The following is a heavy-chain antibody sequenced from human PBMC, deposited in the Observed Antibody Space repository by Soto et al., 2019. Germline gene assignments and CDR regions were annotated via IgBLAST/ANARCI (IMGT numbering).Heavy chain of an antibody. V-gene: IGHV1-69*08. D-gene: IGHD4-17*01. CDR1: GGTFSSYT. CDR3: AREPFYGDYSPNWYFDL. Sequence: ASVKVSCKASGGTFSSYTISWVRQAPGQGLEWMGRIIPILGTTNYAQKFQGRVTITADKSTSTAYMELSSLRSEDTAVYYCAREPFYGDYSPNWYFDLWGRGTLVTVSS. CDR2: IIPILGTT. J-gene: IGHJ2*01.